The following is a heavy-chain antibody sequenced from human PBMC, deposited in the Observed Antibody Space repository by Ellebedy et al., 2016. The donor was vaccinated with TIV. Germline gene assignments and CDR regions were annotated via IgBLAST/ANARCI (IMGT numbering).Heavy chain of an antibody. D-gene: IGHD3-10*01. J-gene: IGHJ1*01. V-gene: IGHV3-30*04. CDR3: SRDLSPTGLRGYFHY. CDR1: GFTFSSYA. CDR2: ISNDVRNK. Sequence: PSETLSLTCAASGFTFSSYAMHWVRQAPGKGLEWVALISNDVRNKYYVDSVKGRFTISRDNFQNTLYLQMDSLRADDTAVYYCSRDLSPTGLRGYFHYWGQGTLVTVSS.